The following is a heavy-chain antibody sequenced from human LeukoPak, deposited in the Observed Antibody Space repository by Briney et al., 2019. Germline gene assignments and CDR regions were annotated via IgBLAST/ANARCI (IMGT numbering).Heavy chain of an antibody. D-gene: IGHD6-25*01. Sequence: KPSDTLSLTCAVYGGSFSGYYGSWIRQPPGKGLEWIGEINHSGSTNYNPSLKSRVTISVDTSKNQFSLKLSSVTAADTAVYYCARAPTGSGDYWGQGTLVTVSS. CDR2: INHSGST. J-gene: IGHJ4*02. V-gene: IGHV4-34*01. CDR1: GGSFSGYY. CDR3: ARAPTGSGDY.